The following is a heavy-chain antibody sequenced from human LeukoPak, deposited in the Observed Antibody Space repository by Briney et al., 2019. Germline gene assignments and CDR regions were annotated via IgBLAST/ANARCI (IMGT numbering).Heavy chain of an antibody. CDR1: GFTFSTYA. J-gene: IGHJ4*02. CDR3: ARGTYYYDTRGYYSGGLDY. Sequence: GGSLRLSCTASGFTFSTYAMHWVRQAPGKGLECVAVISNDGSDKYYPDSVKGRFTVSRDTSENTLYLQLNSLRAEDTAAYHCARGTYYYDTRGYYSGGLDYWGQGTLVTVSS. CDR2: ISNDGSDK. D-gene: IGHD3-22*01. V-gene: IGHV3-30*04.